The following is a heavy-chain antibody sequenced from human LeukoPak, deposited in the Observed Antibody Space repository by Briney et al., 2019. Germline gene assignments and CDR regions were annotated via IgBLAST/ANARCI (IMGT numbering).Heavy chain of an antibody. V-gene: IGHV4-59*01. Sequence: PSETLSLTCTVSGGSISSYYWSWIRQPPGKGLEWIGYIYYSGSTNYNPSLKSRVTISVDTSKNQFSLKLSSVTAADTAVYYCARDSSSWYNYFDYWGQGTLVTVSS. CDR3: ARDSSSWYNYFDY. CDR2: IYYSGST. CDR1: GGSISSYY. D-gene: IGHD6-13*01. J-gene: IGHJ4*02.